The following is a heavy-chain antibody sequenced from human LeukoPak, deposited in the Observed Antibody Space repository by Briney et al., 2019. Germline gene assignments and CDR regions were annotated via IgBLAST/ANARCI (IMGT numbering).Heavy chain of an antibody. J-gene: IGHJ6*02. CDR2: INIDESTA. D-gene: IGHD5-18*01. CDR3: ARNEYSSSGSGQVDV. V-gene: IGHV3-74*01. CDR1: GFTFSNYW. Sequence: GGSLRLSCVASGFTFSNYWSHWVRQAPGKGLVWVSRINIDESTANYADSVKGRFTISRDNAKNTLYLQMNSLRAEDTAVYYCARNEYSSSGSGQVDVWGQGTTVTVSS.